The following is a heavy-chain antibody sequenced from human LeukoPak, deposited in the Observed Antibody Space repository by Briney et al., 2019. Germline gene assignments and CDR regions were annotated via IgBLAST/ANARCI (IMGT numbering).Heavy chain of an antibody. Sequence: PGGSLRLSCAASGFTFSSFTMNWVRQAPGKGLEWVSYISSSSSDIYYADSVKGRFTISRDNAKNSLYLQMNSLRAEDTAVYYCAPFKVGQNYFDDWGQGTLVTVSS. CDR2: ISSSSSDI. CDR1: GFTFSSFT. CDR3: APFKVGQNYFDD. D-gene: IGHD2-2*01. J-gene: IGHJ4*02. V-gene: IGHV3-48*01.